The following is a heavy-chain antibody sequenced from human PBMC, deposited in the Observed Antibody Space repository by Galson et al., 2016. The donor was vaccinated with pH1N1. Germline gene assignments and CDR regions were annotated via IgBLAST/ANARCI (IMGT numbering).Heavy chain of an antibody. CDR1: GFTFSNYA. J-gene: IGHJ5*02. Sequence: SLRLSCAASGFKASGFTFSNYAMSWVRQAPGKGLEWVSTISGGDGSTYYADSVKGRFTISRDNSKNTLYLQMNSLRAEDTAICYCAKVRLEWELGGGWFDPWGQGTLVTVSS. CDR2: ISGGDGST. CDR3: AKVRLEWELGGGWFDP. V-gene: IGHV3-23*01. D-gene: IGHD1-26*01.